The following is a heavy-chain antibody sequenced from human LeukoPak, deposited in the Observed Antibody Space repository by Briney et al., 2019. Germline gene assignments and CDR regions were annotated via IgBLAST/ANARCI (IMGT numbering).Heavy chain of an antibody. CDR2: IKEDGSEK. CDR3: ARDFYGSRPGAFDY. D-gene: IGHD3-10*01. Sequence: TGGSLRLSCAASGFTLSTYWMSWVRQAPGKGLEWVANIKEDGSEKYYVDSVKGRFTISRDNAKNSLYLQMNSLRVEDTAVYYCARDFYGSRPGAFDYWGQGTLITVSS. CDR1: GFTLSTYW. J-gene: IGHJ4*02. V-gene: IGHV3-7*03.